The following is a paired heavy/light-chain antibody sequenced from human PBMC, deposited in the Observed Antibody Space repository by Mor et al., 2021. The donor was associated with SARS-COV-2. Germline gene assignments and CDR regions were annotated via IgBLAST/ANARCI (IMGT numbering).Heavy chain of an antibody. Sequence: EVQLVESGGGLVQPGGSLRLSCEASGFTFSTYWMHWVRQAPGKGLVWVSRIKSDGSTTAYADSVKGRFTISRDNAKNTMYLQMNSLRAEDTAVYHCARAGTGGDYPYFDYWGQGTLVTVSS. CDR2: IKSDGSTT. CDR1: GFTFSTYW. J-gene: IGHJ4*02. D-gene: IGHD4-17*01. V-gene: IGHV3-74*03. CDR3: ARAGTGGDYPYFDY.
Light chain of an antibody. V-gene: IGKV3-11*02. J-gene: IGKJ1*01. CDR2: DAS. CDR1: QSVSSY. CDR3: QQRSNWPWT. Sequence: EIVLTQSPATLSLSPGERATLSCRASQSVSSYLAWYQQKPGQAPRLLIYDASNRATGIPARFSGSGSGRDFTLTISSLEPEDFAVYYCQQRSNWPWTFGQGTKVEIK.